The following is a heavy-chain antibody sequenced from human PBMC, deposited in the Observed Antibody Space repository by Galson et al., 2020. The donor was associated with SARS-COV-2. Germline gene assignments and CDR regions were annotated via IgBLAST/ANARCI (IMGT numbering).Heavy chain of an antibody. Sequence: SETLSLTCAVSGTSISSGSYSWNWIRPPPGKGLEWIGYISHNGGTYYNPSLKSRVTISGDRSKNQFSLRLSSVTAADTAVYYCARLHYGEYAPEAFDIWGPGTRVTVAS. J-gene: IGHJ3*02. CDR2: ISHNGGT. V-gene: IGHV4-30-2*01. CDR3: ARLHYGEYAPEAFDI. D-gene: IGHD4-17*01. CDR1: GTSISSGSYS.